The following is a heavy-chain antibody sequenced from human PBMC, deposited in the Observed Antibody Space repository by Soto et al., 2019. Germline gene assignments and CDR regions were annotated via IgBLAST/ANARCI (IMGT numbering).Heavy chain of an antibody. J-gene: IGHJ6*02. Sequence: QVRLVQSGAEVKKPGSSVKVSCKASGGTFSSYAISWVRQAPGQGLEWMGGIIPIFGTANYAQKFQGRVKITADESTSTAYMELSSLRSEDTAVYYCASKMSATYYYYYGMDVWGQGTTVTVSS. V-gene: IGHV1-69*01. CDR3: ASKMSATYYYYYGMDV. CDR1: GGTFSSYA. CDR2: IIPIFGTA.